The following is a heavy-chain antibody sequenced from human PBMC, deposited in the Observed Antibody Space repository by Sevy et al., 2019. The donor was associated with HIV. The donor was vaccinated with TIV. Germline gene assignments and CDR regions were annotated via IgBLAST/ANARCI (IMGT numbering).Heavy chain of an antibody. J-gene: IGHJ3*02. V-gene: IGHV4-39*01. CDR2: IYYTGTT. Sequence: SETLSLTCSVSGDSIDSYGSYWGWIRQPPGKGLEWIGSIYYTGTTCYNPSLKSRATISVDTSKNEFSLRMTSVTAADTAVYYCATKGVAVDAFDIRGQGTMVTVS. CDR3: ATKGVAVDAFDI. D-gene: IGHD5-12*01. CDR1: GDSIDSYGSY.